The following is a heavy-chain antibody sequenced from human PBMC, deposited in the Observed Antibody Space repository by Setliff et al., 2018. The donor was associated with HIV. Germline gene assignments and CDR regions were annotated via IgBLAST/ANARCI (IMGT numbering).Heavy chain of an antibody. CDR1: GVSINRTDHY. Sequence: SETLSLTCSVSGVSINRTDHYWSWIRQSTGKRLEWIGSVSQSGSTYYNPSLKSRITISVYRSKNRFSLNLISVTAADQVVYYCARVPLAGANWFDPWGLGTLVTVSS. V-gene: IGHV4-39*01. CDR2: VSQSGST. J-gene: IGHJ5*02. CDR3: ARVPLAGANWFDP. D-gene: IGHD3-16*01.